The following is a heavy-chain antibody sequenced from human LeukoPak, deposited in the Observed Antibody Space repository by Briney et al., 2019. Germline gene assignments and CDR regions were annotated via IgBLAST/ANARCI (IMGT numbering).Heavy chain of an antibody. CDR3: AKDLSSAITSALVLDV. J-gene: IGHJ6*02. CDR1: GFTFDDYA. Sequence: GGSLRLSCTVSGFTFDDYAMHWARHTPGQGLEWVAGITWNRDNIGYGDSVKGRFTISRDNVKNVLYLQMNSLRPEDTALYYCAKDLSSAITSALVLDVWGQGTTVTVS. V-gene: IGHV3-9*01. CDR2: ITWNRDNI. D-gene: IGHD3-22*01.